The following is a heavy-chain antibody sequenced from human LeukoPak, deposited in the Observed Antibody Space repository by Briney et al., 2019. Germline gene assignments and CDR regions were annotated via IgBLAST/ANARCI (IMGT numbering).Heavy chain of an antibody. V-gene: IGHV4-4*07. CDR1: GGSISSYY. Sequence: SETLSLTCTVSGGSISSYYWSWIRQPAGKGLEWIGRIYTSGSTNYNPSLKSRVTMSVDTSKNQFSLKLSSVTAADTAVYYCARSSFKMRASWAFDIWGQGTTVTVSS. CDR2: IYTSGST. CDR3: ARSSFKMRASWAFDI. D-gene: IGHD6-13*01. J-gene: IGHJ3*02.